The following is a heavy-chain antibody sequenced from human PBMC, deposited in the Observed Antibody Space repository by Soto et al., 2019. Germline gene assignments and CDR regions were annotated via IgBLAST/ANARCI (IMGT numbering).Heavy chain of an antibody. V-gene: IGHV4-59*01. Sequence: PSETLSLTCSVSGGSISSYFWSWIRQPPGKGLEYMGNIYYNGSTKYNPSLKSRVTISVDTSKNQFSLKLSSVTAADTAVYYCAREGPIGDHIGGVPAWGQGTLVTVSS. CDR1: GGSISSYF. CDR3: AREGPIGDHIGGVPA. D-gene: IGHD2-21*01. CDR2: IYYNGST. J-gene: IGHJ4*02.